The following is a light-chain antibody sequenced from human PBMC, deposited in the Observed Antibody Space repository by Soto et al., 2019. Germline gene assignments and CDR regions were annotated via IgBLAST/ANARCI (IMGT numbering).Light chain of an antibody. CDR2: DAS. J-gene: IGKJ4*01. V-gene: IGKV3-15*01. CDR1: QSVGIN. CDR3: QQYYKWPLT. Sequence: IMMSQSPVILSVSPGERATLSCRASQSVGINLAWYQQKPGQAPRLLIYDASSRATGAPARFSGSGSGTDFTLTISSLQSEEFAVYYCQQYYKWPLTFGGGTKVDIK.